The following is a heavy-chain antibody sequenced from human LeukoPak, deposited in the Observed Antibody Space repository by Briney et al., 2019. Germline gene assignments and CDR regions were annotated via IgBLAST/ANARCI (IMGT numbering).Heavy chain of an antibody. J-gene: IGHJ4*02. CDR1: GFTFNVYN. CDR3: ARDYADYVGYFFFDY. Sequence: PGGSLRLSCAASGFTFNVYNMNWVRQAPGKGLEWVSSISGGGETTYYADSAKGLFTISRDNSQNTLYLQMSSLRAEDTAVYYCARDYADYVGYFFFDYWGQGTLVTVSS. CDR2: ISGGGETT. D-gene: IGHD4-17*01. V-gene: IGHV3-23*01.